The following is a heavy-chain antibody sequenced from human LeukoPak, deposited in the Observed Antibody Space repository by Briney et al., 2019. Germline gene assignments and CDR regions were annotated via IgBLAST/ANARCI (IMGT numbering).Heavy chain of an antibody. CDR3: ARTVGSSPFFDY. CDR2: MNPNSGNT. V-gene: IGHV1-8*01. J-gene: IGHJ4*02. CDR1: GYTFTSYD. D-gene: IGHD6-6*01. Sequence: ASVKVSCKASGYTFTSYDINWVRQATGQGLEWMGWMNPNSGNTGYAQKFQGRVTMTRNTSISTAYMEPSSLRSEDTAVYYCARTVGSSPFFDYWGQGTLVTVSS.